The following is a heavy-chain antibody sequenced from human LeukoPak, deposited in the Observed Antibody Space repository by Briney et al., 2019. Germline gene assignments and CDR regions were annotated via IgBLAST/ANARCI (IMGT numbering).Heavy chain of an antibody. Sequence: GGSLRLSCAASGFTLRSYWMTWVRQAPGKGLEWVASIEPDESGKYYLNSVKGRFTISRDNAKDSVYLQMNSLRVEDTGIYYCARSNYGTYDYWGQGTLVTVSS. J-gene: IGHJ4*02. CDR3: ARSNYGTYDY. CDR1: GFTLRSYW. CDR2: IEPDESGK. D-gene: IGHD1-26*01. V-gene: IGHV3-7*01.